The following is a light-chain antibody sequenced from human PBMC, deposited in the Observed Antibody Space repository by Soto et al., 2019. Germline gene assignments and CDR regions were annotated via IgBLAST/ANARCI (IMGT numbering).Light chain of an antibody. CDR1: TNDVGAFNL. CDR2: GVT. J-gene: IGLJ2*01. Sequence: QSALPQPAAVSGSPGQSITISCTGTTNDVGAFNLVSWYQQHPVQAPKLIIFGVTERPSGVSNRFSCSKSGNTASLTISGIQTAYEAEYYCSSYAGRGNNWTFGGGTNLTVL. V-gene: IGLV2-23*02. CDR3: SSYAGRGNNWT.